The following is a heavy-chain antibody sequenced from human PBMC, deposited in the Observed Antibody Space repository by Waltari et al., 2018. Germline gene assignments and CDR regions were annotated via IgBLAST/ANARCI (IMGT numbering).Heavy chain of an antibody. CDR2: INPGKGNT. CDR3: ARPLEDCSGGSCYYDRWFDP. D-gene: IGHD2-15*01. Sequence: QVQLVQAGAEVKKPGASVKVSCKPYGYTFTSYIIHWVRPAPGQSLEWMGWINPGKGNTKYSQKFQDRVTITRDTFASTAYVELSSLTSEDTAVYYCARPLEDCSGGSCYYDRWFDPWGQGTLVTVSS. CDR1: GYTFTSYI. J-gene: IGHJ5*02. V-gene: IGHV1-3*01.